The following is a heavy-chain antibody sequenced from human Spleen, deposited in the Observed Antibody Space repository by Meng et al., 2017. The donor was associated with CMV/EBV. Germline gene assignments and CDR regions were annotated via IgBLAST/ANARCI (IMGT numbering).Heavy chain of an antibody. CDR1: GGSFSGYY. Sequence: VYGGSFSGYYWSWIRQPPGKGLEWIGEINHSGSTNYNPSLKSRVTISVDTSKNQFSLKLSSVTAADTAVYYCARGESGSYYPYFDYWGQGTLVTVSS. J-gene: IGHJ4*02. CDR2: INHSGST. CDR3: ARGESGSYYPYFDY. D-gene: IGHD1-26*01. V-gene: IGHV4-34*01.